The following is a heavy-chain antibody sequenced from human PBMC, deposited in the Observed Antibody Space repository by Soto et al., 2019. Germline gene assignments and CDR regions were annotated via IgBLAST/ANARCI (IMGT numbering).Heavy chain of an antibody. CDR2: IWSDGGNK. Sequence: PGGSLRLSCAASGFTFGSYAMNWVRQAPGKGLEWVAVIWSDGGNKYYADSVKGRFTISRDNSKNTLYLQMNSLRAEDTAVYYCARYYYDSSGYYPLWGQGTLVTVSS. CDR1: GFTFGSYA. CDR3: ARYYYDSSGYYPL. J-gene: IGHJ4*02. D-gene: IGHD3-22*01. V-gene: IGHV3-33*08.